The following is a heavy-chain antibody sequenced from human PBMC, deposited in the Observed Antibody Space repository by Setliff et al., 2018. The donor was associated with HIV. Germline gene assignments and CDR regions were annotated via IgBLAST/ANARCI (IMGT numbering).Heavy chain of an antibody. CDR3: TRDERYYYDSSGYFDY. D-gene: IGHD3-22*01. Sequence: GGSLRLSCTASGFSFGDYAMSWVRQAPGKGLEWVGFIRSKVYGATTEYAASVKDRFTISRDDSKSIAYLQMNSLRTEDTGVYYCTRDERYYYDSSGYFDYWGQGTLVTVSS. CDR2: IRSKVYGATT. J-gene: IGHJ4*02. V-gene: IGHV3-49*04. CDR1: GFSFGDYA.